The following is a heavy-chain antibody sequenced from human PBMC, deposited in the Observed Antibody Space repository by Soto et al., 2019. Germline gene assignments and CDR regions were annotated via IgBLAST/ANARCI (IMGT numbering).Heavy chain of an antibody. Sequence: ASVKVSCKASGYTFTSYGISWVRQAPGQGLEWMGWISAYNGNTNYAQKLQGRVTMTTDTSTSTAYMELRSLRSDDTAVYYCARGGDILTAIYWEYYFDYWGQGTLVTVSS. J-gene: IGHJ4*02. CDR2: ISAYNGNT. CDR1: GYTFTSYG. CDR3: ARGGDILTAIYWEYYFDY. V-gene: IGHV1-18*01. D-gene: IGHD3-9*01.